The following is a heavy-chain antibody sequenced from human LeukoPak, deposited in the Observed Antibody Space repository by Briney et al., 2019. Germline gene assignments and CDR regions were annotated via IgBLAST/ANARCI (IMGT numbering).Heavy chain of an antibody. D-gene: IGHD2-2*02. Sequence: PSETLSLTCTVSGGSISSGDYHWSWIRQPPGKGLEWIGYIYYSGSTYYNPSLKSRVTISVDTSKNQFSLKLSSVTAADTAVYYCARDVLGYCSSTSCYRHFDYWGQGTLVTVSS. CDR3: ARDVLGYCSSTSCYRHFDY. CDR1: GGSISSGDYH. J-gene: IGHJ4*02. V-gene: IGHV4-30-4*08. CDR2: IYYSGST.